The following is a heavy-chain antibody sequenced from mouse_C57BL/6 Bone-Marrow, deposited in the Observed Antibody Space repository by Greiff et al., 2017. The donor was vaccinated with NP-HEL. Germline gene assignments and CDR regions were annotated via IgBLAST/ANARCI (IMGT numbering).Heavy chain of an antibody. CDR3: ARYSAMITRRWFAY. CDR2: IHPNSGST. J-gene: IGHJ3*01. D-gene: IGHD2-4*01. CDR1: GYTFTSYW. V-gene: IGHV1-64*01. Sequence: QVQLQQPGAELVKPGASVKLSCKASGYTFTSYWMHWVKQRPGQGLEWIGMIHPNSGSTNYNEKFKSKATLTVDKSSSTAYMQLSSLTSEDSAVYYWARYSAMITRRWFAYWGQGTLVTVSA.